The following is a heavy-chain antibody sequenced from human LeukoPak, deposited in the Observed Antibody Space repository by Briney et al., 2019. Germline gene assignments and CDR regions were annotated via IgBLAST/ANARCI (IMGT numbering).Heavy chain of an antibody. J-gene: IGHJ4*02. CDR1: GGSISSYY. CDR3: ARLGYYYDNSGFYY. V-gene: IGHV4-59*08. D-gene: IGHD3-22*01. CDR2: VIYNGDT. Sequence: SGTLSLTCNVSGGSISSYYWSWIRQPPGKGLEWIGYVIYNGDTDYNPSLKSRVTISLDTSTNQFYLKLSSVTVADTAVYYCARLGYYYDNSGFYYWGQGTLVTVFS.